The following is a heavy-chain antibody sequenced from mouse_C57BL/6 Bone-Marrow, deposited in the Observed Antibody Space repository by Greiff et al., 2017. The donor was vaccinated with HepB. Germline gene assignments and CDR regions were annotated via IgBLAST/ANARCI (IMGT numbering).Heavy chain of an antibody. D-gene: IGHD1-1*01. Sequence: EVKLMESGAELVRPGASVKLSCTASGFNIKDYYMHWVKQRPEQGLEWIGRIDPEDGDTEYAPKFQGKATMTADTSSNTAYLQLSSLTSEDTAVYYFTTDGSSWNWYFDVWGTGTTVTVSS. CDR1: GFNIKDYY. CDR2: IDPEDGDT. V-gene: IGHV14-1*01. J-gene: IGHJ1*03. CDR3: TTDGSSWNWYFDV.